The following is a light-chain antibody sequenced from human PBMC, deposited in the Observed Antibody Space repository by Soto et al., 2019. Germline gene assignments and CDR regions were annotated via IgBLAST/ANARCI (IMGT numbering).Light chain of an antibody. CDR3: QQYETFSGT. J-gene: IGKJ1*01. V-gene: IGKV1-5*01. CDR2: DAS. CDR1: QSVSGW. Sequence: DIQMPQSPSTLSASVGDTVTVTCRASQSVSGWLAWYQQKPGEAPKLLIYDASALPRGVPSRFSGSGSGTKFTVTFASLQPDDFATYDCQQYETFSGTFGPGTKVEI.